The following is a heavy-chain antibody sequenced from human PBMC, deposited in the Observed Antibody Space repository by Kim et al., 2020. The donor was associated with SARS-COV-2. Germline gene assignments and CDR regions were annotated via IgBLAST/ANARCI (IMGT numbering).Heavy chain of an antibody. J-gene: IGHJ4*02. D-gene: IGHD3-10*01. V-gene: IGHV3-30*01. CDR3: ASAPYYYGSESVDY. Sequence: ADSVKGRFTISRDNSKNTLYLQMNSLRAEDTAVYYCASAPYYYGSESVDYWGQGTLVTVSS.